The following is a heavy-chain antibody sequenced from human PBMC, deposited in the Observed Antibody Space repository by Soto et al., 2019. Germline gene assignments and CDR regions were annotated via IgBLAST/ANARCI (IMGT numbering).Heavy chain of an antibody. CDR1: GFTFSDYY. CDR3: ATFPAGYSSSSWDARYGMDV. CDR2: ISSSSSYT. J-gene: IGHJ6*02. V-gene: IGHV3-11*06. D-gene: IGHD6-6*01. Sequence: QVQLVESGGGLVKPGGSLRLSCAASGFTFSDYYVSWIRQAPGKGLEWVSYISSSSSYTNYADSVKGRFTISRDNAKNSLYLQMNSLRAEDTAVYYCATFPAGYSSSSWDARYGMDVWGQGTTVTVSS.